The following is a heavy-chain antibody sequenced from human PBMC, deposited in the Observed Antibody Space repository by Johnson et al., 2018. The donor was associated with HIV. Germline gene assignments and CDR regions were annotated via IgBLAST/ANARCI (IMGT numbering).Heavy chain of an antibody. Sequence: MQLVESGGGVVRPGGSLRLPCAASGFTFDDYGMTWVRQVPGKGLEWVSGINWNGGTTAYADSVKGRFTISRDNAKNSLFLQMNSLRAEDTACYYCARERPRDAFDIWGQGTMVTVSS. CDR1: GFTFDDYG. CDR3: ARERPRDAFDI. J-gene: IGHJ3*02. V-gene: IGHV3-20*04. CDR2: INWNGGTT.